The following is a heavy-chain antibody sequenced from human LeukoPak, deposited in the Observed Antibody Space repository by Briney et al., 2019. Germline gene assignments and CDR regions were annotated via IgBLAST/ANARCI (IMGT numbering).Heavy chain of an antibody. CDR2: MNPNSGNT. J-gene: IGHJ4*02. CDR3: ATLDRVAIFGVVTNY. V-gene: IGHV1-8*03. CDR1: GYTFTSYD. D-gene: IGHD3-3*01. Sequence: ASVKVSCKASGYTFTSYDINWVRQATGQGLEWMGWMNPNSGNTGYAQKFQGRVTITRNTSISTAYMELSSLRSDDTAVYYCATLDRVAIFGVVTNYWGQGTLVTVSS.